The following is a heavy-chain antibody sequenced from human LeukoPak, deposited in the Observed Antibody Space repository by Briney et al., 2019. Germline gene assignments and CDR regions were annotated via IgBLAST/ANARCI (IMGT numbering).Heavy chain of an antibody. D-gene: IGHD2-21*01. V-gene: IGHV4-59*01. CDR2: IYYSRST. CDR3: ARVRLLWSRGYYFDY. Sequence: YIYYSRSTNYNPSLKSRVTISVDTSKNQFSLKLSSVTAADTAVYYCARVRLLWSRGYYFDYWGQGTLVTVSS. J-gene: IGHJ4*02.